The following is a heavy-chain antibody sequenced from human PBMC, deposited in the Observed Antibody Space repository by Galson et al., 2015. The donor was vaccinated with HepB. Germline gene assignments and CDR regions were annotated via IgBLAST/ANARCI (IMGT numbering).Heavy chain of an antibody. CDR1: GYTFTSYA. CDR3: ARFEWEPPYYYYGMDV. V-gene: IGHV1-3*01. J-gene: IGHJ6*02. Sequence: SVKVSCKASGYTFTSYAMHWVRQAPGQRLEWMGWINAGNGNTKYSQKFQGRVTITRDTSASTAYMELSSLRSEDTAVYYCARFEWEPPYYYYGMDVWGQGTTVTVSS. D-gene: IGHD1-26*01. CDR2: INAGNGNT.